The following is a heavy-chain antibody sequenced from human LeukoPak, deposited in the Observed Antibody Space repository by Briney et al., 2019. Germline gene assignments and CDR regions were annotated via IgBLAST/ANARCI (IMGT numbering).Heavy chain of an antibody. Sequence: QPGRSLRLSCAASGFTFTTYAMHWVRQAPGKGLEWVAVISYDGSNKYYADSVKGRFTISRDNSKNTLYLQMNSLRAEDTAVYYCAKVAGDYYYYYYVDVWGKGTTVTISS. J-gene: IGHJ6*03. CDR3: AKVAGDYYYYYYVDV. V-gene: IGHV3-30*04. CDR2: ISYDGSNK. CDR1: GFTFTTYA.